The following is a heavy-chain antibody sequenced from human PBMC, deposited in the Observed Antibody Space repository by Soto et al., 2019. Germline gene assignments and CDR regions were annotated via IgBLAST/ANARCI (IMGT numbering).Heavy chain of an antibody. J-gene: IGHJ4*02. D-gene: IGHD6-13*01. Sequence: ASVKVSCKASGYTFSSNDIDWVRQASGQGLEWMGWMKPSTGDSGYAQDFQGRITLTRDTATGTAYMELSSLRPEDTAVYYCERGGPAAGFDLSDQGTLVTVSS. CDR1: GYTFSSND. CDR2: MKPSTGDS. CDR3: ERGGPAAGFDL. V-gene: IGHV1-8*01.